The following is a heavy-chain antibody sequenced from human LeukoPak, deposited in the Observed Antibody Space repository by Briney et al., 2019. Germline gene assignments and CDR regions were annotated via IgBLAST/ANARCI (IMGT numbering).Heavy chain of an antibody. D-gene: IGHD1-26*01. Sequence: SETLSLTCIVSGGSISSGTYYWGWIRQPPAKGLEWIGSIYYSGSTYFNPSLKSRVIMSVDKSKNQFSLKLSSVTAADTAVYYCAREWDHVFDYWGQGNLVTVSS. J-gene: IGHJ4*02. V-gene: IGHV4-39*07. CDR1: GGSISSGTYY. CDR3: AREWDHVFDY. CDR2: IYYSGST.